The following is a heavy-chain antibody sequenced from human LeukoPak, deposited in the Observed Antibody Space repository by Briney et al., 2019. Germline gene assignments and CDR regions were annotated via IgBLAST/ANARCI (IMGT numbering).Heavy chain of an antibody. V-gene: IGHV3-48*03. D-gene: IGHD1-1*01. J-gene: IGHJ4*02. Sequence: PGGSLRLSCVASGFIFSSYEMNWVRQAPGKGLEWVSFISGSDGTIYYADSVKGRYTIPRDNAKKSVYLQMNSLRAEDTAVYYCTRKFPGTVYFDDWGQGTLVTVSS. CDR3: TRKFPGTVYFDD. CDR2: ISGSDGTI. CDR1: GFIFSSYE.